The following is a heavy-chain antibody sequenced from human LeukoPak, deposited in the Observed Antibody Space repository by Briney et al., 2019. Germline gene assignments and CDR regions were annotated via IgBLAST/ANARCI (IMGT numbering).Heavy chain of an antibody. CDR3: ARGSLICTNGVCYPYYFDY. CDR2: IYYSGST. CDR1: GASISSSSHY. V-gene: IGHV4-39*07. D-gene: IGHD2-8*01. Sequence: SETLSLTCTVSGASISSSSHYWGWIRQPPEKGLEWIGGIYYSGSTYYNPSLKSRVTMSVDTSKNQFSLKLSSVTAADTAVYYCARGSLICTNGVCYPYYFDYWGQGTLVTVSS. J-gene: IGHJ4*02.